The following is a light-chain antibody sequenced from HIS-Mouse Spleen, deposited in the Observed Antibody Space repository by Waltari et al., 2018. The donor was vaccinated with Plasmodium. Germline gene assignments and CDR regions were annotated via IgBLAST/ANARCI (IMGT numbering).Light chain of an antibody. CDR2: DAS. CDR3: QQRSNWPIT. CDR1: QSVSSY. V-gene: IGKV3-11*01. J-gene: IGKJ5*01. Sequence: EIVLTQSPATLSLSPGERATLSCMAIQSVSSYLAWYQQKPGQAPRLLIYDASNRATGIPARFSGSGSGTDFTLTISSLEPEDFAVYYCQQRSNWPITFGQGTRLEIK.